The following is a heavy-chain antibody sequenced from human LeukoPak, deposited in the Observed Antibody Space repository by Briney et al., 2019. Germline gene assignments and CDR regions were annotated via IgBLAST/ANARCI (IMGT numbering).Heavy chain of an antibody. J-gene: IGHJ4*02. Sequence: PGGSLRLSCAASGFTFSSYWMHWVRYAPGKGLVWVSRINSDGSSTIYADSVKGRFTISRDNAKNTLYLQMNSLRAEDTAVYYCARGLSPAAAGVNYWGQGTLVTVSS. V-gene: IGHV3-74*01. CDR3: ARGLSPAAAGVNY. CDR2: INSDGSST. CDR1: GFTFSSYW. D-gene: IGHD6-13*01.